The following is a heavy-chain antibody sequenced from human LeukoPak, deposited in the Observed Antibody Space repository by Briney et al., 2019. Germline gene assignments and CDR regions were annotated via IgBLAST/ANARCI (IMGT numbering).Heavy chain of an antibody. V-gene: IGHV3-23*01. CDR2: IGNNGGGI. D-gene: IGHD3-10*01. J-gene: IGHJ5*02. CDR3: VRDGEGVAISVNYWFDP. CDR1: GFTFSTYT. Sequence: GGSLRLSCAASGFTFSTYTMYWVRHPPGKRLEWVSIIGNNGGGIHYADSVKGRFTISRDNFKNALYLQMNSLRVEDTAVYYCVRDGEGVAISVNYWFDPWGQGTLVTVSS.